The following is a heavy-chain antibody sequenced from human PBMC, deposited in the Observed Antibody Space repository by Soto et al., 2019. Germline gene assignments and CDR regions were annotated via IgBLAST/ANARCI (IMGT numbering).Heavy chain of an antibody. CDR2: INPNSGGT. J-gene: IGHJ4*02. CDR3: ARNAVHYYGSGSYYNDLYYFDY. D-gene: IGHD3-10*01. Sequence: ASVKVSCKASGYTFTGYYMHWVRQAPGQGLEWMGWINPNSGGTNYAQKFQGRVTMTRDTSISTAYMELSRLRSDDTAVYYCARNAVHYYGSGSYYNDLYYFDYCGQGTLVAFSS. CDR1: GYTFTGYY. V-gene: IGHV1-2*02.